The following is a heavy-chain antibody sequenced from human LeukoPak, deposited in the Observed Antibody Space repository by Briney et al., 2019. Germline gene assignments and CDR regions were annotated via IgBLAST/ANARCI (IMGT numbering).Heavy chain of an antibody. V-gene: IGHV1-8*01. D-gene: IGHD3-9*01. J-gene: IGHJ5*02. Sequence: ASVKVSCKASGHTFTSYDINWVRQATGQGLEWMGWMNPNSGNTGYAQKFQGRVTMTRNTSISTAYMELSSLRSEDTAVYYCARIYYDILTGYRRFDPWGQGTLVTVSS. CDR3: ARIYYDILTGYRRFDP. CDR2: MNPNSGNT. CDR1: GHTFTSYD.